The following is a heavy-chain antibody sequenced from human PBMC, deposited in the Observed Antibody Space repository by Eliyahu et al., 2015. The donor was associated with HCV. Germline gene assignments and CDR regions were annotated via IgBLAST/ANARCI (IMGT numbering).Heavy chain of an antibody. J-gene: IGHJ4*02. D-gene: IGHD2-8*02. Sequence: EVQLVESGGGFVXPGGSLXLSCAASGFTFSNYELKWVRQAPGKGLEWLSYISTSGTTTYYADSVRGRFTISRDNAKNSLYLQMNSLRAEDTAVYYCARGTAYSLWGQGTLVTVSS. CDR1: GFTFSNYE. CDR3: ARGTAYSL. CDR2: ISTSGTTT. V-gene: IGHV3-48*03.